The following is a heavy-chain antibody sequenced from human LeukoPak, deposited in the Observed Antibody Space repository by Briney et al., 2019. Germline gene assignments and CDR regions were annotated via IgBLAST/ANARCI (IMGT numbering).Heavy chain of an antibody. CDR1: GFTFSSYG. CDR3: ARANGGNMWRGHYFDY. J-gene: IGHJ4*02. Sequence: GGSLRLSCAASGFTFSSYGMHWVRQAPGKGLEWVAVISYDGSNKYYADSVKGRFTISRDNSKNTLYLQMNNLRAEDTAVYYCARANGGNMWRGHYFDYWGQGTLVTVSS. D-gene: IGHD4-23*01. V-gene: IGHV3-30*03. CDR2: ISYDGSNK.